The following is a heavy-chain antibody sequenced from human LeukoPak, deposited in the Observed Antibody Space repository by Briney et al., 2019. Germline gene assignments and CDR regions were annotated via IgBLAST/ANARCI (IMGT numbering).Heavy chain of an antibody. V-gene: IGHV3-23*01. J-gene: IGHJ4*02. CDR3: LAGPDPYSYGLLDDY. Sequence: QPGGSLRLSCAASGFTFSSYAMSWVRQAPGKGLEWVSAISGSGGSTYYADSVKGRFTISRDNSKNTLYLQMNSLRAEDTAVYYCLAGPDPYSYGLLDDYWGQGTLVTVSS. CDR1: GFTFSSYA. D-gene: IGHD5-18*01. CDR2: ISGSGGST.